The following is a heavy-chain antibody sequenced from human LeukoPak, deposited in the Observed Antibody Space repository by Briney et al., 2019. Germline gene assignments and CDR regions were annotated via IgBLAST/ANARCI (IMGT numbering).Heavy chain of an antibody. CDR2: ISGSGGST. Sequence: GGSLRLSCAASGFTFSSYAMSWVRQAPGKGLEWVSAISGSGGSTYYADSVKGRFTISRDNSKHTLYLQMNSLRAQDTAVYYCAKDLDIVVVPAAIHGYFQHWGQGTLVTVSS. V-gene: IGHV3-23*01. CDR3: AKDLDIVVVPAAIHGYFQH. D-gene: IGHD2-2*02. J-gene: IGHJ1*01. CDR1: GFTFSSYA.